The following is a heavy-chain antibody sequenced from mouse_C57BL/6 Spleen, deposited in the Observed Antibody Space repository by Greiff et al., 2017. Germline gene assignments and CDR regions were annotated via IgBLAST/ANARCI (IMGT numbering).Heavy chain of an antibody. CDR2: IYPGSGST. CDR1: GYTFTSYW. V-gene: IGHV1-55*01. CDR3: TRPSTVVAPYAMDY. J-gene: IGHJ4*01. Sequence: QVQLQQPGAELVKPGASVKMSCKASGYTFTSYWITWVKQRPGQGLEWIGDIYPGSGSTNYNEKFKSKATLTVDTSSSTAYMQLCSLTSEDSAVYYCTRPSTVVAPYAMDYWGQGTSVTVSS. D-gene: IGHD1-1*01.